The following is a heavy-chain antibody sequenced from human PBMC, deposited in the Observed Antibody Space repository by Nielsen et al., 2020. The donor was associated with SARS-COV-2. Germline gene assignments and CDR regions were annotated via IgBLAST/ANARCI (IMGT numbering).Heavy chain of an antibody. J-gene: IGHJ6*02. CDR3: ATDYDSSGYLPPLLSYGMDV. CDR1: GFTFSSYA. CDR2: ISGSGGST. Sequence: GESLKISCAASGFTFSSYAMSWVRQAPGKGLEWVSAISGSGGSTYYADSVKGRFTISRDNSKNTLYLQMNSLRAEDTAVYYCATDYDSSGYLPPLLSYGMDVWGQGTTVTVSS. V-gene: IGHV3-23*01. D-gene: IGHD3-22*01.